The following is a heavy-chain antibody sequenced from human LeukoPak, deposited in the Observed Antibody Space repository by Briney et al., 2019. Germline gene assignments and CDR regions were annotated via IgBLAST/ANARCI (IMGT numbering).Heavy chain of an antibody. CDR1: GGSISSGGYY. Sequence: SQTLSLTCTVSGGSISSGGYYWSWIRQHPGQGLEWIGYIYYSGSTYYNPSLKSRVTISVDTSKNQFSLKLSSVTAADTAVYYCATTATRRYFQHWGQGTLVTVSS. CDR3: ATTATRRYFQH. CDR2: IYYSGST. V-gene: IGHV4-31*03. J-gene: IGHJ1*01. D-gene: IGHD4-17*01.